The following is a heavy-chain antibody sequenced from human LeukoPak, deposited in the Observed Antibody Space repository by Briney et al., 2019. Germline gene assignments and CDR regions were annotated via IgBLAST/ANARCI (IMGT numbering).Heavy chain of an antibody. J-gene: IGHJ5*02. D-gene: IGHD2-21*01. Sequence: SQTLSLTCTVSGGSISSGGYNWSWIRQPPGKGLEWIGYIYHSGSTYYNPSLKSRVTISVDTSKNQFSLKLSSVTAADTAVYYCAREVNPRWFDPWGQGTLVTVSS. CDR1: GGSISSGGYN. CDR3: AREVNPRWFDP. CDR2: IYHSGST. V-gene: IGHV4-30-2*01.